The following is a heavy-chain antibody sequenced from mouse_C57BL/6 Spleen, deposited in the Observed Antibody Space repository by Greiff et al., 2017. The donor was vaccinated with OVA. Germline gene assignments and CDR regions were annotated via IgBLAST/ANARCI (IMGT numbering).Heavy chain of an antibody. CDR3: ARADYDFAY. D-gene: IGHD2-4*01. Sequence: DVHLVESGGGLVKPGGSLKLSCAASGFTFSSYAMSWVRQTPEKRLEWVATISDGGSYTYYPDNVKGRFTISRDNAKNNLYLQMSHRKSEDTAMYYCARADYDFAYWGQGTLVTVSA. CDR1: GFTFSSYA. J-gene: IGHJ3*01. V-gene: IGHV5-4*01. CDR2: ISDGGSYT.